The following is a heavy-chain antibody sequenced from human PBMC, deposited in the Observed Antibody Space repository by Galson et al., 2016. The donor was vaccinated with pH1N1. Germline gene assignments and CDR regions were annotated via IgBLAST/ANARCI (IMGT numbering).Heavy chain of an antibody. V-gene: IGHV2-70*01. D-gene: IGHD4-17*01. Sequence: PALVKPTQTLTLTCTFSGFSLSTSGMCVSWICQPPGKALEWLALIDWDDDKYYSTSLKTRLTISKDTSKNQVVLTMTNMDPVDTATYYCARFNYGDYGNYFDYWGQGTLVTVSS. J-gene: IGHJ4*02. CDR1: GFSLSTSGMC. CDR2: IDWDDDK. CDR3: ARFNYGDYGNYFDY.